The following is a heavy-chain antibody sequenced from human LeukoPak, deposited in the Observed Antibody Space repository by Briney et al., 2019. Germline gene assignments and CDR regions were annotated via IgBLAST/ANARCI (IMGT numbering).Heavy chain of an antibody. CDR1: GFTVSSNY. Sequence: GGSLRLSCAASGFTVSSNYMSWVRQAPGKGLGWVSVIYSGGSTYYADSVKGRFTISRDNSKNTLYLQMNSLRAEDTAVYYCARDRGIQRAFDIWGQGTMVTVSS. CDR3: ARDRGIQRAFDI. J-gene: IGHJ3*02. D-gene: IGHD1-1*01. CDR2: IYSGGST. V-gene: IGHV3-53*01.